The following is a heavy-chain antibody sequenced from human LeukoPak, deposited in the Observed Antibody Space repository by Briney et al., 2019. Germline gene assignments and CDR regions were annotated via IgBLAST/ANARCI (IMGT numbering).Heavy chain of an antibody. CDR2: IYYSGSP. D-gene: IGHD3-3*01. J-gene: IGHJ5*02. Sequence: PSETLSLTCAVYGGSFSGYYWSWIRQPPGKGLEWIGSIYYSGSPYYNPSLKSRVSISVDTSKNQFSLKLNSMTAADTAVYYCAGHYDLRSPFDPWGQGTLVTVSS. CDR3: AGHYDLRSPFDP. V-gene: IGHV4-34*01. CDR1: GGSFSGYY.